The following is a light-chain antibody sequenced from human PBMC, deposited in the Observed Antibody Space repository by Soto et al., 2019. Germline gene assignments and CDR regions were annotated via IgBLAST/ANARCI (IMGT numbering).Light chain of an antibody. CDR1: QSISRY. CDR3: QESYSTPLT. CDR2: GAS. V-gene: IGKV1-39*01. Sequence: DIQMTQYPSSLSASVGDRVTITCRTSQSISRYLNWYQQKPGRAPKLLIYGASTLESGVPSRFSGSGSGTDFTLTINNLQPEDFASYFCQESYSTPLTFGGGTMVDIK. J-gene: IGKJ4*01.